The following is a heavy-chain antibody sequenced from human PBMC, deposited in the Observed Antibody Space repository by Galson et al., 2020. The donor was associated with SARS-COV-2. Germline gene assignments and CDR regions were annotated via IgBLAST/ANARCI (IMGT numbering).Heavy chain of an antibody. CDR3: ARGRDSSDYYFYYFDY. D-gene: IGHD3-22*01. CDR1: GFTFSSYA. CDR2: ISYDGSNK. Sequence: GESLKISCAASGFTFSSYAMHWVRQAPGKGLEWVAVISYDGSNKYYADSVKGRFTISRDNSKNTLYLQMNSLRAEDTAVYYYARGRDSSDYYFYYFDYWGQGTLVTVSS. V-gene: IGHV3-30*04. J-gene: IGHJ4*02.